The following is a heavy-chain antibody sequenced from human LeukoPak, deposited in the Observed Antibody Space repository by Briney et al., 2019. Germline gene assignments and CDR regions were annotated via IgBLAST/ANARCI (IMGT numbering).Heavy chain of an antibody. D-gene: IGHD6-13*01. CDR2: IHTSGST. CDR3: ATQDSSSWYFDS. J-gene: IGHJ4*02. V-gene: IGHV4-61*02. CDR1: GGSVSRGNYV. Sequence: PSETLSLTGTVPGGSVSRGNYVWSWIRQPAGKGLESIGRIHTSGSTNYDPSLRSRVTISVDTSNNPYSLKLSSVTAADTAVYYCATQDSSSWYFDSWGQGTLVTVSS.